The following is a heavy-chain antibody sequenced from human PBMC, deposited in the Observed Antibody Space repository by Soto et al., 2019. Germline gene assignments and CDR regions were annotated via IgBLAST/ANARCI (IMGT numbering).Heavy chain of an antibody. CDR2: ISYDGSNK. Sequence: QVQLVESGGGVVQPGRSLRLSCAASGFTFSNYVMHWVRQAPGKGLEWVAVISYDGSNKYYADSMKGRFTSSRDNSKEPLYLQMNSLRAEDTAVYYCARQWDWISTGSPSYGMDVWGQGTTVTVSS. CDR3: ARQWDWISTGSPSYGMDV. V-gene: IGHV3-30*03. D-gene: IGHD2-2*01. CDR1: GFTFSNYV. J-gene: IGHJ6*02.